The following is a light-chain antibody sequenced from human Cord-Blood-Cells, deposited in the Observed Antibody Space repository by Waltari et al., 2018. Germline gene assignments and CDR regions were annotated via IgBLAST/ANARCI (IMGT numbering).Light chain of an antibody. Sequence: EIVLTQSPATLSLSPGERAYLSCRASQSVSSYLAWYQQKPGQAPRLLIYDASNRATGIPARFSGSGSGTDFTLTISSLEPEDFAVYYCQQRSNWPLTFGQGTRLEIK. CDR1: QSVSSY. J-gene: IGKJ5*01. CDR2: DAS. CDR3: QQRSNWPLT. V-gene: IGKV3-11*01.